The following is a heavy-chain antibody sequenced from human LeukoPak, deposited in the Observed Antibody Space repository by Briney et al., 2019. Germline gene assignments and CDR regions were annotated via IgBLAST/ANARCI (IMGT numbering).Heavy chain of an antibody. J-gene: IGHJ6*03. D-gene: IGHD6-6*01. CDR1: GYTFTSYG. CDR3: ARGVGRGYSSSFFYYYYYMDV. V-gene: IGHV1-18*01. Sequence: GASVKVSCKASGYTFTSYGISWVRQAPGQGLEWMGWISPYNGNTNYAQKLQGRVTMTTDTSTSTAYMELRSLRSDDTAVYYCARGVGRGYSSSFFYYYYYMDVWGKGTTVTVSS. CDR2: ISPYNGNT.